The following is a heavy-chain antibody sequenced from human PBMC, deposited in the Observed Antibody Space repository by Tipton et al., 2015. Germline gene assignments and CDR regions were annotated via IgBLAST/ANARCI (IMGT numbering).Heavy chain of an antibody. CDR1: GGSISNYY. CDR2: IFYSGSA. J-gene: IGHJ4*02. V-gene: IGHV4-59*01. D-gene: IGHD3-9*01. CDR3: ACQDYDSLTRDYQTVDY. Sequence: TLSLTCTVSGGSISNYYWSWIRQPPGKGLEWIGYIFYSGSATYNPSLKSRVTISVDTSKNQFSLKVTSVTAADTAVYYCACQDYDSLTRDYQTVDYWGQGTLVTVSS.